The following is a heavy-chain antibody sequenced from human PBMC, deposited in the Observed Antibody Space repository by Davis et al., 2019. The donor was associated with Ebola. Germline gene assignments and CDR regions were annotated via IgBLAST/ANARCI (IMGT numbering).Heavy chain of an antibody. D-gene: IGHD3-10*01. Sequence: PGGSLRPSCAASGFTSSNAWMSWVRQAPGKGLEWVGRIKSKPDGGTTDYAAPVKGRFTISRDDSKNTLYLQMNSLKTEDTAVYYCTARGYWGQGTLVTVSS. CDR1: GFTSSNAW. CDR2: IKSKPDGGTT. V-gene: IGHV3-15*01. CDR3: TARGY. J-gene: IGHJ4*02.